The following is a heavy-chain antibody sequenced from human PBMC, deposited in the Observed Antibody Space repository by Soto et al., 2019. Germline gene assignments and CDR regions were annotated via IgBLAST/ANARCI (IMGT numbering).Heavy chain of an antibody. V-gene: IGHV4-39*01. CDR2: IYYSGST. J-gene: IGHJ6*02. CDR3: ARRFEQCEPPKD. CDR1: GGSISSSSYY. Sequence: QLQLQESGPGLVKPSETLSLTCTVSGGSISSSSYYWGWIRQPPVKGLEWIGSIYYSGSTYYNPSLKSRVTISVDTSKNQFSLKLSSVTAADTAVYYCARRFEQCEPPKDWGQGTTVTVSS. D-gene: IGHD6-19*01.